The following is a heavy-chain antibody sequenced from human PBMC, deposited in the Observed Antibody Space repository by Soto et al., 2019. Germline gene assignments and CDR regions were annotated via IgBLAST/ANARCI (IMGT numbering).Heavy chain of an antibody. CDR3: ARVWSGPTPTIPECYFDY. CDR2: INPSGGST. J-gene: IGHJ4*02. D-gene: IGHD3-3*01. CDR1: GYTFTSYY. Sequence: GASVKVSCKASGYTFTSYYMHWVRQAPGQGLEWMGIINPSGGSTSYAQKFQGRVTMTRDTSTSTVYMELSSLRSEDTAVYYCARVWSGPTPTIPECYFDYWGQGTLVTVSS. V-gene: IGHV1-46*01.